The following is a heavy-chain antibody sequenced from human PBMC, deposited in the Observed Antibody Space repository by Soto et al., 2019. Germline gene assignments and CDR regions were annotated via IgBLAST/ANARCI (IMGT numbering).Heavy chain of an antibody. V-gene: IGHV1-46*01. CDR3: ARGITSGSFPPFDL. J-gene: IGHJ4*02. D-gene: IGHD1-26*01. CDR2: INLSNGDT. Sequence: ASVKVSCKASGYTYTRYFMHWVRPAHGQGPEWIGIINLSNGDTRYPQKFQDRVTMTRDTSTSTVYLELSSLRSDDTAVYYCARGITSGSFPPFDLWGQGTLVTVSS. CDR1: GYTYTRYF.